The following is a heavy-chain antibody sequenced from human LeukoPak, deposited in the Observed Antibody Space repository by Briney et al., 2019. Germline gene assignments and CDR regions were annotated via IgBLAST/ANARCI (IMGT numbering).Heavy chain of an antibody. Sequence: GGSLRLSCAASGFTFSSYSMNWVRQAPGKGLEWVSSISSSSSYIYYADSVKGRFTISRDNAKNSLYLQMNSLRAEDTAVYYCARARRGVNWGWPGRYYYMDVWGKGTTVTVSS. CDR2: ISSSSSYI. J-gene: IGHJ6*03. CDR1: GFTFSSYS. V-gene: IGHV3-21*01. CDR3: ARARRGVNWGWPGRYYYMDV. D-gene: IGHD7-27*01.